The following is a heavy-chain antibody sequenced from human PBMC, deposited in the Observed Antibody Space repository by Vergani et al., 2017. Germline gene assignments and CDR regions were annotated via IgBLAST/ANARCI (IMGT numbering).Heavy chain of an antibody. CDR2: IDPSDSYT. J-gene: IGHJ6*02. D-gene: IGHD1-26*01. V-gene: IGHV5-10-1*03. CDR3: AKAVRYSGSQGYYYYGMDV. Sequence: EVQLVQSGAEVKKPGESLRISCKGSGYSFTSYWISWVRQMPGKGLEWMGRIDPSDSYTNYSPSFQGHVTISADKSISTAYLQWSSLKASDTAMYYCAKAVRYSGSQGYYYYGMDVWGQGTTVTVS. CDR1: GYSFTSYW.